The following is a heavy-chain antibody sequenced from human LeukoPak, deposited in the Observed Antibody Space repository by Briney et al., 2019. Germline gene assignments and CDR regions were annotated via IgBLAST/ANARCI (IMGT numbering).Heavy chain of an antibody. Sequence: GASVKVSCKASGYTFTGYYMHWVRQAPGQGLEWMGWINPNSGDTKYAQKFQGRVTMTRDTSISTAYMEPSRLTSDDTAVYYCATQRGSYLWGTDFDYWGQGTLVTVSS. CDR2: INPNSGDT. V-gene: IGHV1-2*02. J-gene: IGHJ4*02. CDR1: GYTFTGYY. D-gene: IGHD3-16*01. CDR3: ATQRGSYLWGTDFDY.